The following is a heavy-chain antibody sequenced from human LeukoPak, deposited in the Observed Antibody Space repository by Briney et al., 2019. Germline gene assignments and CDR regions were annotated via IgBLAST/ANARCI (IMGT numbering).Heavy chain of an antibody. CDR1: GYTFTSYG. CDR3: ASRSTGTTSAYFDY. J-gene: IGHJ4*02. V-gene: IGHV1-18*01. CDR2: ISAYSGNT. D-gene: IGHD1-1*01. Sequence: ASVKVSCKASGYTFTSYGISWVRQAPGQGLEWMGWISAYSGNTNYAQKLQGRVTMTTDTSTSTAYMELRSLRSDDTAVYYCASRSTGTTSAYFDYWGQGTLVTVSS.